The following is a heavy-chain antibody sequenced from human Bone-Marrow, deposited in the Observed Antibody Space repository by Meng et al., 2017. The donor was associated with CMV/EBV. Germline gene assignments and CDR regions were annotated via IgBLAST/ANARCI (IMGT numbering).Heavy chain of an antibody. J-gene: IGHJ6*02. CDR3: ARERGYCSSINCFKEGMDV. CDR2: INVYNGKR. CDR1: GYTFTSYG. Sequence: ASAKVSCKAAGYTFTSYGISWVRQAPGQGLEWMGWINVYNGKRDYAQKFNVRVTMTTDTSTSTAYMELRSLRSDDTATYYCARERGYCSSINCFKEGMDVWGQGSTVTVSS. D-gene: IGHD2-2*01. V-gene: IGHV1-18*01.